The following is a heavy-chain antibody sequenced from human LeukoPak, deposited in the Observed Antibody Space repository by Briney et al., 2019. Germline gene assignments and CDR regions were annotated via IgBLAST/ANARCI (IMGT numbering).Heavy chain of an antibody. J-gene: IGHJ4*02. CDR1: GGTFSTNG. Sequence: SVKVSCKASGGTFSTNGISWVRQAPGQGPEWMGRIIPIFGPPKYAQKFQGTVTITTDESTSTAYMELSSLTSEDTAVYYCARSSGSHYYFDYWGQGTLVTASS. CDR2: IIPIFGPP. CDR3: ARSSGSHYYFDY. D-gene: IGHD1-26*01. V-gene: IGHV1-69*05.